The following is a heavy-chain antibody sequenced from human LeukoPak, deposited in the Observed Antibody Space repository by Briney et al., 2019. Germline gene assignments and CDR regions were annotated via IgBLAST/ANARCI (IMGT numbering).Heavy chain of an antibody. Sequence: PSETLSLTCTVSGVSISSYYWSWIRRPPGKGLEWIGYIYYSDNTKYNSSLKSRVTISEDTSKNQFSLILTSVAAADTAVYYCAGGNYYDSGGRPFHFHYWGQGTLVTVTS. CDR1: GVSISSYY. V-gene: IGHV4-59*01. D-gene: IGHD3-22*01. CDR3: AGGNYYDSGGRPFHFHY. CDR2: IYYSDNT. J-gene: IGHJ4*02.